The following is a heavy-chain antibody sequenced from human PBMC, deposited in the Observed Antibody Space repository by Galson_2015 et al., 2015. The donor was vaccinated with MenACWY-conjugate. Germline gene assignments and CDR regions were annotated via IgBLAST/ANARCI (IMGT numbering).Heavy chain of an antibody. Sequence: SLRLSCAASGFTFSNSAMNWVRQAPGKGLEWVSGIRTVTGSTYYADSVKGRFTISRDQSKNTLNLQMNSLRADDTAVYFCARGGSASNVYYLVDVWGKGTAVTVSS. V-gene: IGHV3-23*01. J-gene: IGHJ6*03. D-gene: IGHD3-16*01. CDR1: GFTFSNSA. CDR2: IRTVTGST. CDR3: ARGGSASNVYYLVDV.